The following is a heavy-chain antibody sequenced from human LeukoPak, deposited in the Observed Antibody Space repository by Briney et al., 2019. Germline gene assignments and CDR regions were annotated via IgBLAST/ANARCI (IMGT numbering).Heavy chain of an antibody. J-gene: IGHJ4*02. CDR1: GFTFSSYA. V-gene: IGHV3-23*01. CDR3: AKFVGVVVVNLDY. D-gene: IGHD3-22*01. CDR2: ISGSGGST. Sequence: GGSLRLSCAASGFTFSSYAMSWVRQAPGKGLEWVSAISGSGGSTYYADSVKGRFTISRDNSKDTLYLQMNSLRAEDTAVYYCAKFVGVVVVNLDYWGQGTLVTVSS.